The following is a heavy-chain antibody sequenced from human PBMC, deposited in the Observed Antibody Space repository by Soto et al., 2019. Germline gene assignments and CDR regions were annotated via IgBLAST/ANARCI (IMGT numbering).Heavy chain of an antibody. D-gene: IGHD6-13*01. CDR2: IYYSGST. J-gene: IGHJ4*02. V-gene: IGHV4-61*01. Sequence: QVQLQESGPGLVKPSETLSLTCTVSGGSVSSGSYYWSWIRQPPGKGLEWIGYIYYSGSTNYNPSRKSRVTLSVDTSKNQFSLRLSSVTAADTAVYYCARGVAAAGTAYFDYWGQGTLVTVSS. CDR1: GGSVSSGSYY. CDR3: ARGVAAAGTAYFDY.